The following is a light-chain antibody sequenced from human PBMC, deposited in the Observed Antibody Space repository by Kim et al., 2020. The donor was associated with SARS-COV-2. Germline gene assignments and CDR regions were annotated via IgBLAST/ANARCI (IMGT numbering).Light chain of an antibody. J-gene: IGKJ1*01. Sequence: SASVGDRVTITCRASQSISSYLNWYQQKPGKAPKLLIYAASSLQSGVPSRFSGSGSGTDFTLTISSLQPEDFATYYCQQSYSTPVTFGQGTKVDIK. CDR3: QQSYSTPVT. CDR2: AAS. V-gene: IGKV1-39*01. CDR1: QSISSY.